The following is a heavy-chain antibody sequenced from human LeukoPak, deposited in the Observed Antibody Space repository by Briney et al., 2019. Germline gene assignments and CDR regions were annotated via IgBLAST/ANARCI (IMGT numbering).Heavy chain of an antibody. J-gene: IGHJ4*02. D-gene: IGHD6-13*01. CDR2: ISSSGSTK. CDR3: AGPPAGIAAAGNVGY. CDR1: GFTFSNYE. V-gene: IGHV3-48*03. Sequence: PGGSLRLSCAASGFTFSNYEMNWVRQAPGKGLEWVSYISSSGSTKYYADSVKGRFIISRDNAKNSLYLQMSSLRAEDTAVYYCAGPPAGIAAAGNVGYWGQGTLVTVSS.